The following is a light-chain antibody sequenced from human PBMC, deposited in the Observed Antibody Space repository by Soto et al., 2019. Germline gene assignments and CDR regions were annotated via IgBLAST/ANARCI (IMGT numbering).Light chain of an antibody. CDR3: QQYNSYLWT. CDR1: QSISSW. CDR2: DAS. V-gene: IGKV1-5*01. J-gene: IGKJ1*01. Sequence: DIQMTQSPSTLSASVLDRVTITCRASQSISSWLAWYQQKPGKAPKLLIYDASSLESGVPSRFSGSGSGTEFTLTISSLQPDDFATYYCQQYNSYLWTFGQGTKVEIK.